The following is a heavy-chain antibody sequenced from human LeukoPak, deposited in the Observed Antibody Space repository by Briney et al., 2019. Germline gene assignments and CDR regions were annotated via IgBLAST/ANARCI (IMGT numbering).Heavy chain of an antibody. J-gene: IGHJ4*02. V-gene: IGHV3-7*01. CDR1: GFIFRDYW. CDR3: VTSWCRQQRDY. D-gene: IGHD2-8*01. CDR2: MSPDGSDK. Sequence: GGSLRLSCAASGFIFRDYWMSWVRQAPGKGLEWVADMSPDGSDKTYVDSVKGRLTISRDNAKQSLYLQMDSLTAEDTAVYYCVTSWCRQQRDYWGQGTLVTVSS.